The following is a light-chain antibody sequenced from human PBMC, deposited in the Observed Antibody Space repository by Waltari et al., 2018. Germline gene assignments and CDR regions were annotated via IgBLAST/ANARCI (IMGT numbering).Light chain of an antibody. Sequence: QSALTQPPSASGSPGQSITISCTGTSSDVGAHNFVSWYQQYPGRAPKVLIYEVTQRPSGVPDRFSGSKSGNTASLTVSGLQAEDEADYYCSSYGGTNNFVLFGGGTKLTVL. CDR3: SSYGGTNNFVL. CDR1: SSDVGAHNF. CDR2: EVT. J-gene: IGLJ2*01. V-gene: IGLV2-8*01.